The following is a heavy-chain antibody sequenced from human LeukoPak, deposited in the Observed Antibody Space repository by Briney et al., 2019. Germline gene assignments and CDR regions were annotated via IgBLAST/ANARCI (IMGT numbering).Heavy chain of an antibody. V-gene: IGHV4-34*01. CDR2: IHYTGGT. CDR1: GGSISGYY. D-gene: IGHD3-9*01. Sequence: SETLSLTCAVYGGSISGYYWSWIRQPPGKGLEWVGEIHYTGGTSYNPSLKSRATISIDTSKNQLSLKLSSVTAADAAVYYCARGNILSGYCFDFWGQGALVTVSS. J-gene: IGHJ4*02. CDR3: ARGNILSGYCFDF.